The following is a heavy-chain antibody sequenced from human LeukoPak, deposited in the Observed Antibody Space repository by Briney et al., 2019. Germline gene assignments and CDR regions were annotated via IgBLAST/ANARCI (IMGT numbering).Heavy chain of an antibody. Sequence: GASVKVSCKASGYTFTGYYMYWVRQAPGQGLEWMGWINPNSGGTNYAQKFQGRVTMTRDTSISTAYMELSRLRSDDTAVYYCARDPLSNWGERTFDYWGQGTLVTVSS. CDR1: GYTFTGYY. J-gene: IGHJ4*02. D-gene: IGHD7-27*01. V-gene: IGHV1-2*02. CDR3: ARDPLSNWGERTFDY. CDR2: INPNSGGT.